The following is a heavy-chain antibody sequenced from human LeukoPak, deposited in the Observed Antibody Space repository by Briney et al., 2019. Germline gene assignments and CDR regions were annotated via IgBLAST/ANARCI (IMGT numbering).Heavy chain of an antibody. D-gene: IGHD3-22*01. Sequence: PGRSLRLSCAASGFTFSSYGMHWVRQAPGKGLEWVAVIWYDGSNKYYADSVKGRFTISRDNSKNTLYLQMNSLRAEDTAVYYCAKRASYDSSGYPSPVDYWGQGTLVTVSS. CDR2: IWYDGSNK. CDR1: GFTFSSYG. V-gene: IGHV3-33*06. CDR3: AKRASYDSSGYPSPVDY. J-gene: IGHJ4*02.